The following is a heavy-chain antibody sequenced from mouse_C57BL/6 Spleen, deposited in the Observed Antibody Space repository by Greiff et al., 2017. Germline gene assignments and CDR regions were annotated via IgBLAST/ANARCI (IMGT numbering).Heavy chain of an antibody. V-gene: IGHV1-80*01. J-gene: IGHJ4*01. CDR2: IYPGDGDT. D-gene: IGHD1-1*01. Sequence: QVQLQQPGAELVKPGASVKISCKASGYAFSSYWMNWVQQRPGQGLEWIGQIYPGDGDTNYNGKFKGKATLTADKSSRTAYMQLSSLTSEYSAVXFCARNPFITSVGADAMDYWGQGTSVTVSS. CDR1: GYAFSSYW. CDR3: ARNPFITSVGADAMDY.